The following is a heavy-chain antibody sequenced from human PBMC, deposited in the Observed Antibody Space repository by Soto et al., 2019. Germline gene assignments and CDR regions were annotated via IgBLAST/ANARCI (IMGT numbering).Heavy chain of an antibody. V-gene: IGHV2-5*02. CDR1: GFSLTTSGVG. CDR3: AHRVLRTVFGLVTTTAIYFDF. J-gene: IGHJ4*02. Sequence: QITLNESGPTQVKPRQTLTLTCTFSGFSLTTSGVGVGWIRQSPGNAPEWLSLIYWDDDKRYSPFLKSRLTITKDTSKNQVVLTMADLDPADTATYYCAHRVLRTVFGLVTTTAIYFDFWGQGTPVAVSS. CDR2: IYWDDDK. D-gene: IGHD3-3*01.